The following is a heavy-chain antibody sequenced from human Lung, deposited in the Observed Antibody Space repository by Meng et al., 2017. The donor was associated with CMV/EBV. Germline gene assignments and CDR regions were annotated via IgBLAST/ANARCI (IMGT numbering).Heavy chain of an antibody. J-gene: IGHJ3*02. Sequence: LTXAASGFPFSTYSMNWVRQAPGKGLEWVSFITSSSSYIYYADSVRGRFTISRDNAKNSLYLQMNSLRAEDTAVYYCAIYCSTTTCPPGHDAFDIXGQGTMVTVSS. CDR3: AIYCSTTTCPPGHDAFDI. CDR2: ITSSSSYI. D-gene: IGHD2-2*01. CDR1: GFPFSTYS. V-gene: IGHV3-21*01.